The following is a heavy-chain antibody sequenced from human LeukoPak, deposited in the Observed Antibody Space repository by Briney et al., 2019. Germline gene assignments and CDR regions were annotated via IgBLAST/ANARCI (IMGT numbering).Heavy chain of an antibody. Sequence: ASVKVSCKASGYTFTSYYMHWVRQAPGQGLEWMGIINPSGGSTSYAQKFQGRVTMTRDMSTSTVYMELSSLRSEDTAVYYCARGPPLLIEDIVVVPAAICFYMDVWGKGTTVTVSS. J-gene: IGHJ6*03. D-gene: IGHD2-2*01. CDR2: INPSGGST. CDR3: ARGPPLLIEDIVVVPAAICFYMDV. CDR1: GYTFTSYY. V-gene: IGHV1-46*01.